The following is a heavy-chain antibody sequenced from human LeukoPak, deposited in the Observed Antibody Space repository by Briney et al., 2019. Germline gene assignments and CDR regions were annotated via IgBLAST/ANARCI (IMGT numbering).Heavy chain of an antibody. CDR3: ARDHKDDYDSLEFDY. D-gene: IGHD3-22*01. V-gene: IGHV3-30-3*01. CDR2: ISYDGTIK. Sequence: GGSLRLSCVASGFTFSSYDMHWVRQAPGKGLEWVAVISYDGTIKYYSDFAGGRFTISRDNSKNTLYLKLDSLRPDDTAVYYCARDHKDDYDSLEFDYWGQGTLVTVSS. J-gene: IGHJ4*02. CDR1: GFTFSSYD.